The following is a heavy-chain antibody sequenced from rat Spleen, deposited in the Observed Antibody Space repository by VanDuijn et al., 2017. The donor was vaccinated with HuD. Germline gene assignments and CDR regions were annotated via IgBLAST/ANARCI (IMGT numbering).Heavy chain of an antibody. CDR2: ISYYGSST. Sequence: EVQLVESDGGLVQPGRSLKLSCAASGFTFSDYYMAWVRQAPTKGLEWVATISYYGSSTYYRDSVKGRFTISRDNAKSTLYLQMDSLRSEDTATYYCAKGGYNYGWFAYWGQGTLVTVSS. CDR1: GFTFSDYY. V-gene: IGHV5-29*01. J-gene: IGHJ3*01. D-gene: IGHD1-4*01. CDR3: AKGGYNYGWFAY.